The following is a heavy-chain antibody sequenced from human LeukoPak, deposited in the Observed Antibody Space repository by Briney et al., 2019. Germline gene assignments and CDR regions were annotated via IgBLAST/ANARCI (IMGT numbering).Heavy chain of an antibody. V-gene: IGHV5-51*01. Sequence: SGESLKISCKGSGYGFTSYWIGWVRQMPGKGLEWMGIIYPGDSDTRYSPSFQGQVTISADKSISTAYLQWSSLKASDTAMYYCARRLTTIFGVVHDAFDIWGQGTMVTVSS. J-gene: IGHJ3*02. CDR2: IYPGDSDT. CDR1: GYGFTSYW. CDR3: ARRLTTIFGVVHDAFDI. D-gene: IGHD3-3*01.